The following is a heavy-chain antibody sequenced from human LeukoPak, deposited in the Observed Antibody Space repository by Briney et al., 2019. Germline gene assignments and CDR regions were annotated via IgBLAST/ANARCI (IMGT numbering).Heavy chain of an antibody. D-gene: IGHD3-9*01. V-gene: IGHV3-48*04. CDR3: ASWAYNLLTGSFDY. J-gene: IGHJ4*02. Sequence: TGGSLRLSCAASGFTFSSYSMHWVRQAPGKGLEWVSYISSSSSTIYYADSVRGRFTISRHNAKNSLYLQMNSLRAEDTAVYYCASWAYNLLTGSFDYWGQGTLVTVSS. CDR2: ISSSSSTI. CDR1: GFTFSSYS.